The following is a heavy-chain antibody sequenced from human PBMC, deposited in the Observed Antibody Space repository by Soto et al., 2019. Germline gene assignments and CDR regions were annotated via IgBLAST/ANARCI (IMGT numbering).Heavy chain of an antibody. CDR2: IYTSGST. J-gene: IGHJ5*02. Sequence: SETLSLTCTVSGGSISSYYWSWIRQPAGKGLEWIGRIYTSGSTNYNPSLKSRVTMSVDTSKNQFSLKLSSVTAADTAVYYCARDAHLNIVVAVTRNWFDPSGQGPLVTVYS. CDR3: ARDAHLNIVVAVTRNWFDP. V-gene: IGHV4-4*07. CDR1: GGSISSYY. D-gene: IGHD2-2*01.